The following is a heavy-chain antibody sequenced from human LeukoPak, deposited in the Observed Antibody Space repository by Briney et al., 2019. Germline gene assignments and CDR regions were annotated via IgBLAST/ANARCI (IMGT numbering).Heavy chain of an antibody. Sequence: ASVKLSCKASGYTFTSYGISWVRQAPGQGLEWMGWISAYNGNTNYAQKLQGRVTMTTDTSTSTAYMELRSLRSDDTAVYYCARNYYDSSGYDPGGFDYWGQGTLVTVSS. V-gene: IGHV1-18*01. D-gene: IGHD3-22*01. J-gene: IGHJ4*02. CDR3: ARNYYDSSGYDPGGFDY. CDR1: GYTFTSYG. CDR2: ISAYNGNT.